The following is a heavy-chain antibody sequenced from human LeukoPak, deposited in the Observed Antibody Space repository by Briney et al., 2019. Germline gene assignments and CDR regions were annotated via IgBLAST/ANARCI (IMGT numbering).Heavy chain of an antibody. CDR2: ISGSGGST. D-gene: IGHD6-13*01. Sequence: GGSLRLSCAASGFTFSCYAMSWVRQAPGKGLEWVSAISGSGGSTYYADSVKGRFTISRDNSKNTLYRQMNSLRDEGTAVYYCAKYSSSWPGDAFDIWGQGTMVTVSS. CDR1: GFTFSCYA. CDR3: AKYSSSWPGDAFDI. V-gene: IGHV3-23*01. J-gene: IGHJ3*02.